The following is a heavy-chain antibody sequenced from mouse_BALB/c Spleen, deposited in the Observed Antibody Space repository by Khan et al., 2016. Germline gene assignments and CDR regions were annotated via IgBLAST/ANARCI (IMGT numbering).Heavy chain of an antibody. V-gene: IGHV2-5*01. CDR1: GFSFTNYG. CDR2: IWSGGGT. J-gene: IGHJ3*01. CDR3: AEAGLAY. Sequence: QVQLQQSGPGLVQPSQSLSITCTVSGFSFTNYGVHWVRQSPVKGLEWLGVIWSGGGTDYNTVFMTRLNITKDNSKSQVFFKMNSLQPDDCAICYCAEAGLAYWGQGTLVTVSA.